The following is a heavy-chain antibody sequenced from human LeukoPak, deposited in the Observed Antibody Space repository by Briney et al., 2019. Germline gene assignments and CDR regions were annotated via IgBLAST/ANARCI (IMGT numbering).Heavy chain of an antibody. CDR2: ISGSGGAT. Sequence: GGSLRLSCAASGFTFNTYGMSWVRQAPGKGLEWVSGISGSGGATYYADSVKGRFTVSRDDPHNTLYLQMNSLRAEDTAVYYCAKEWGSSGPDAFDIWGQGTMVTVSS. J-gene: IGHJ3*02. D-gene: IGHD3-22*01. CDR1: GFTFNTYG. V-gene: IGHV3-23*01. CDR3: AKEWGSSGPDAFDI.